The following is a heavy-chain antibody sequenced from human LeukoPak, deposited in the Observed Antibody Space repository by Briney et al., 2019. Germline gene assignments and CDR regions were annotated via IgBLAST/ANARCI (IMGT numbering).Heavy chain of an antibody. J-gene: IGHJ4*02. D-gene: IGHD1-14*01. Sequence: GGSLMLSCAASGFTFSDYYMSWIRQAPGKGLEWVSYISTAGDTVYYADSVKGRFTISRDNAKNSLYLQMNSLRAEDTAVYYCARDGEPATIDYWGQGTLVTVSS. CDR1: GFTFSDYY. CDR2: ISTAGDTV. CDR3: ARDGEPATIDY. V-gene: IGHV3-11*04.